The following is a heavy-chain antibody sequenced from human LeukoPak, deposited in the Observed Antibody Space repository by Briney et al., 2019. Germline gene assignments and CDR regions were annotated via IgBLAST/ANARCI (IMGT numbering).Heavy chain of an antibody. D-gene: IGHD3-10*01. CDR1: GFTFSSYE. CDR3: ASWLPRHY. Sequence: PGGSLRLSCAASGFTFSSYEMNWVRQAPGKGLEWVSYISSSGSTIYYADAVKGRFTISRDNAKNSLYLQMNSLRVEDTAVYYCASWLPRHYWGQGTLVTVSS. V-gene: IGHV3-48*03. J-gene: IGHJ4*02. CDR2: ISSSGSTI.